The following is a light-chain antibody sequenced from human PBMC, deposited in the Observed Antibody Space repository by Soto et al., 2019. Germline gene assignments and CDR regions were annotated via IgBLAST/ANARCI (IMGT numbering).Light chain of an antibody. Sequence: EFVLTQSPDTLSLSPGETATLSCRASQSLRPTYVAWYQQKPGQAPRLLIYDASNRATGIPARFSGSGSGTDFTLTISSLEPEDFAVYYCQQRSNWPPTFGQGTKVDIK. CDR2: DAS. CDR3: QQRSNWPPT. CDR1: QSLRPTY. J-gene: IGKJ1*01. V-gene: IGKV3-11*01.